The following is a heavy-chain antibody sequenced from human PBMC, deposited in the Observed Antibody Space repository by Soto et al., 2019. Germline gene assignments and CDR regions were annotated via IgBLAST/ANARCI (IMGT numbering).Heavy chain of an antibody. D-gene: IGHD3-3*01. Sequence: LSLTCAASGFTFSSYGMHWVRQAPGKGLEWVAVIWYDGSNKYYADSVKGRFTISRDNSKNTLYLKMNSRRAEDTAVYYCARGLTYYDFWSGYSSGFGMDVWGQGTTVTVSS. J-gene: IGHJ6*02. CDR2: IWYDGSNK. CDR3: ARGLTYYDFWSGYSSGFGMDV. V-gene: IGHV3-33*01. CDR1: GFTFSSYG.